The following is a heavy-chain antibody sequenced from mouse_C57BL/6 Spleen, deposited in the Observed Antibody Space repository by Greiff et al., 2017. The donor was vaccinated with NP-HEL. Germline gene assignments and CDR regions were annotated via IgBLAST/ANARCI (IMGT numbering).Heavy chain of an antibody. J-gene: IGHJ4*01. CDR2: ISSGSSTI. CDR3: ARSGRGFIYGRGYAMDY. Sequence: EVMLVESGGGLVKPGGSLKLSCAASGFTFSDYGMHWVRQAPEKGLEWVAYISSGSSTIYYADTVKGRFTISRDNAKNTLFLQMTSLRSEDTAMYYGARSGRGFIYGRGYAMDYWGQGTSVTVSS. CDR1: GFTFSDYG. V-gene: IGHV5-17*01. D-gene: IGHD1-1*01.